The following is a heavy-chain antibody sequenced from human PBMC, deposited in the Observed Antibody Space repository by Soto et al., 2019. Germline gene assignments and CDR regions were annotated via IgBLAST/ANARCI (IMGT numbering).Heavy chain of an antibody. CDR3: AKASGSSSLLGFDC. J-gene: IGHJ4*02. D-gene: IGHD6-6*01. Sequence: GGSLRLSCVASGFTFNNYAMTWVRQAPGKGLEWVSAIGGSGGNTYYADSMKGRFTISRDNSKDTLYLQMNSLRVEDTAVYHCAKASGSSSLLGFDCWGQGTLVTVSS. V-gene: IGHV3-23*01. CDR1: GFTFNNYA. CDR2: IGGSGGNT.